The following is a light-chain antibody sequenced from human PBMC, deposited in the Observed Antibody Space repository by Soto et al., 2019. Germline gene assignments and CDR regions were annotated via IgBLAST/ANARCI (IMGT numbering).Light chain of an antibody. V-gene: IGLV1-40*01. CDR1: RSNIGAGFD. CDR3: QSYDGSLSGPVV. CDR2: DNN. J-gene: IGLJ2*01. Sequence: QPVLTQPPSVSGAPGQRVTISCTGTRSNIGAGFDVHWYQQLPGTAPQLLIYDNNNRPSGVPDRFSGSKSCTSASLAITGLQADEEADYYCQSYDGSLSGPVVFGGGTKLTVL.